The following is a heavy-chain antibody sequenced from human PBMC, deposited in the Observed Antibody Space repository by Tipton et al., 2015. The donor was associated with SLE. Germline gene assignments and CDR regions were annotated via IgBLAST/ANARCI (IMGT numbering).Heavy chain of an antibody. J-gene: IGHJ6*03. CDR2: INHSGST. CDR3: ARCSTRHYYYYYMDV. CDR1: GFIFSSNA. D-gene: IGHD2-2*01. Sequence: LRLSCAASGFIFSSNAMSWVRQAPGKGLEWIGEINHSGSTNYNPSLKGRVTISVDTSKNQFSLKLSSVTAADTAVYYCARCSTRHYYYYYMDVWGKGTTVTVSS. V-gene: IGHV4-34*01.